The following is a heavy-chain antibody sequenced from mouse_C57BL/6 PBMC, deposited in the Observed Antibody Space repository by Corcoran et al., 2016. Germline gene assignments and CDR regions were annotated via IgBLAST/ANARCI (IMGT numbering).Heavy chain of an antibody. J-gene: IGHJ2*01. V-gene: IGHV1-26*01. D-gene: IGHD2-1*01. Sequence: EVQLQQSGPELVKPGASVKISCKASGYTFTDYYMNWVKQSHGKSLEWIGDINPNNGGTSYNQKFKGKATLTVDKSSSTAYMELRSLTSGDSAVYYCAREYGNYPGYWGQGTTLTVSS. CDR1: GYTFTDYY. CDR2: INPNNGGT. CDR3: AREYGNYPGY.